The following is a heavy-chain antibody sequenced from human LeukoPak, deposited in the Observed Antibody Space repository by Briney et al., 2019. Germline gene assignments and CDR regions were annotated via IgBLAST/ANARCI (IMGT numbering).Heavy chain of an antibody. D-gene: IGHD2-15*01. CDR3: ARDVPSGYCSGGSCQSLDY. CDR2: IIPIFGTA. CDR1: GGTFSSYA. J-gene: IGHJ4*02. V-gene: IGHV1-69*01. Sequence: VASVKVSCKASGGTFSSYAISWVRQAPGQGLEWMGGIIPIFGTANYAQKFQGRVTITADESTSTAYMELSSLRSEDTAVYYCARDVPSGYCSGGSCQSLDYWGREPWSPSPQ.